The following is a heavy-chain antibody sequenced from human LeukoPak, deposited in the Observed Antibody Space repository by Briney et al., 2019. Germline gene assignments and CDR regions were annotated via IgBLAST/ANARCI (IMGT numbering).Heavy chain of an antibody. CDR3: ARDDKDSSGYYPPDY. D-gene: IGHD3-22*01. CDR1: GFTFSSYS. Sequence: GGSLRLSCAASGFTFSSYSMNWVRQAPGKGLEWVSSISSSSSYIYYADSVKGRFTISRDNAKNSLYLQMNSLRAEDTAVYYCARDDKDSSGYYPPDYWGQGTLVTVSS. CDR2: ISSSSSYI. J-gene: IGHJ4*02. V-gene: IGHV3-21*01.